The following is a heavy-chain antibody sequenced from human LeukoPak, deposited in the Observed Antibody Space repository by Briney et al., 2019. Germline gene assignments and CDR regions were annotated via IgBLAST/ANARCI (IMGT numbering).Heavy chain of an antibody. Sequence: GGSLRLSCAASGLTFSRYWMHWVRQAPGKGLVWVSRINSEGSSTSYADSVKGRFTISRDNAKNTLYLQMNSLRAEDTAVYYCARDFVPAAMPIDAFDIWGQGTMVTVSS. V-gene: IGHV3-74*01. CDR1: GLTFSRYW. CDR3: ARDFVPAAMPIDAFDI. CDR2: INSEGSST. D-gene: IGHD2-2*01. J-gene: IGHJ3*02.